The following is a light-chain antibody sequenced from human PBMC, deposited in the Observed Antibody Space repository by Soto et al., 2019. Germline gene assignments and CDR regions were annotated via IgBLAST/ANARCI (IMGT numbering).Light chain of an antibody. CDR2: GAS. Sequence: EIVLTQSPATLSVSPGERVTLSCRASQAIRSNLAWPQQKPGQPPRLLLYGASTRATDTPVRFSGSGSGTEFTLTITSLQSEDFAVYYCQQYNNWPLTFGQGTRLAIK. CDR3: QQYNNWPLT. V-gene: IGKV3-15*01. CDR1: QAIRSN. J-gene: IGKJ5*01.